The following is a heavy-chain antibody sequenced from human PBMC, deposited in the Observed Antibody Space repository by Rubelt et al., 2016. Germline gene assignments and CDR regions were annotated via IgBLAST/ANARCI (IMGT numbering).Heavy chain of an antibody. J-gene: IGHJ4*02. CDR1: GFTFSSYA. CDR3: ARDFLD. Sequence: QVQLLESGGGVVQPGRSLRLSCVASGFTFSSYAFHWVRQAPGKGLEWVAVISYDGSNIYYGDSVKGRFTISMDNCKKSLYLEMTSLRAEDTAVYYCARDFLDWGQGILVTVSS. V-gene: IGHV3-30*04. D-gene: IGHD2/OR15-2a*01. CDR2: ISYDGSNI.